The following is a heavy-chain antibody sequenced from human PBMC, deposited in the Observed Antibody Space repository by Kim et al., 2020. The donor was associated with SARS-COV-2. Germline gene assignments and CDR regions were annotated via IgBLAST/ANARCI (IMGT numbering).Heavy chain of an antibody. D-gene: IGHD5-12*01. Sequence: SETLSLTCAVYGGSFSGYYWSWIRQPPGKGLEWIGEINHSGSTNYNPSLKSRVTISVDTSKNQFSLKLSSVTAADTAVYYCARVRRGYSGYDPRRGGRYSYGVFDYWGQGTLVTVSS. CDR2: INHSGST. J-gene: IGHJ4*02. V-gene: IGHV4-34*01. CDR1: GGSFSGYY. CDR3: ARVRRGYSGYDPRRGGRYSYGVFDY.